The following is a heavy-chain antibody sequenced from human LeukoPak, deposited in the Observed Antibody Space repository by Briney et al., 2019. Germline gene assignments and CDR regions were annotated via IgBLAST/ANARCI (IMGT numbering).Heavy chain of an antibody. CDR1: GYTLTELS. CDR2: FDPEDGET. V-gene: IGHV1-24*01. D-gene: IGHD3-9*01. CDR3: ATADYDILTGYSYYGMDV. Sequence: ASVKVSCKVSGYTLTELSMHWVRQAPGKGLEWMGGFDPEDGETIYAQKFQGRVTMTKDTSTDTAYMELSSLRSEDTAVYYCATADYDILTGYSYYGMDVWGQGTTVTVSS. J-gene: IGHJ6*02.